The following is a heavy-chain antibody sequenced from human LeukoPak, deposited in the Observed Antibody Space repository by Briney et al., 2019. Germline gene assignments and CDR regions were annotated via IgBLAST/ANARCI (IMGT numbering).Heavy chain of an antibody. J-gene: IGHJ4*02. CDR1: GFTFSSYA. D-gene: IGHD3-22*01. V-gene: IGHV3-23*01. CDR2: ISGSGGTT. CDR3: AKGGYYDSTGLDY. Sequence: PGGSLRLSCAASGFTFSSYAMSWVRQAPGKGLEWVSAISGSGGTTYYADSVKGRFTISRDNSKNTLYLQMNSLRAEDTAVYYCAKGGYYDSTGLDYWGQGTLVTVSS.